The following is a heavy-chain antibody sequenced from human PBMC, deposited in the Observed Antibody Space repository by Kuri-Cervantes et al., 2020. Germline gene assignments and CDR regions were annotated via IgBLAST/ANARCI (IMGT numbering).Heavy chain of an antibody. V-gene: IGHV4-59*01. D-gene: IGHD6-19*01. J-gene: IGHJ4*02. CDR2: IYYSGST. CDR1: GGSISSYY. Sequence: SETLSLTCTVSGGSISSYYWSWIRQPPGKGLEWIGYIYYSGSTNYNPSLQSRVTISVDTSKRQFSLNLSSVTAADTAVYYCARGWSYHDYWGQGTLVTVSS. CDR3: ARGWSYHDY.